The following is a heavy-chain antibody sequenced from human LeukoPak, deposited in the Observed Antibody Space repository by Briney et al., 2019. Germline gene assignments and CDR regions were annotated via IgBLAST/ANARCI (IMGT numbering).Heavy chain of an antibody. CDR2: INPTGGST. CDR3: AGKGSSSCFDY. Sequence: ASVKVSCKASGYTFISYQMHWVRQAPGQGLEWMGIINPTGGSTSHAQKFQGRVTMTRDTSTSTVYMELSSLRSEDTAVYYCAGKGSSSCFDYWGQGTLVTVSS. CDR1: GYTFISYQ. J-gene: IGHJ4*02. D-gene: IGHD6-6*01. V-gene: IGHV1-46*01.